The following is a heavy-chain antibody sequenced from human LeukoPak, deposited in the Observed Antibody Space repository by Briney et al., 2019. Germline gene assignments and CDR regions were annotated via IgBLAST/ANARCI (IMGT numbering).Heavy chain of an antibody. D-gene: IGHD4-17*01. CDR1: GYTFTSYD. V-gene: IGHV1-8*01. CDR2: MNPNSGNT. Sequence: ASVKVSCKASGYTFTSYDINWVRQATGRGLEWMGWMNPNSGNTGYAQKFQGRVTMTRNTSISAAYMELSSLRSEDTAVYYCARVPGRAVTHKYYFDYWGQGTLVTVSS. J-gene: IGHJ4*02. CDR3: ARVPGRAVTHKYYFDY.